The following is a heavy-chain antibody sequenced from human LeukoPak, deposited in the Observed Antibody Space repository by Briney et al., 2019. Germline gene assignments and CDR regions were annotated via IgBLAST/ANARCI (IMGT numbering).Heavy chain of an antibody. J-gene: IGHJ4*02. D-gene: IGHD3-16*02. CDR1: GFTFNNYV. CDR3: ARLTFGGVIGFDY. Sequence: GGSLRLSCAASGFTFNNYVMSWVRQAPGKGLEWVSSISSSGSHMYYADSVKGRFTISRDNAKNSLYLQMNSLRAEDTAVYYCARLTFGGVIGFDYWGQGTLVTVSS. CDR2: ISSSGSHM. V-gene: IGHV3-21*01.